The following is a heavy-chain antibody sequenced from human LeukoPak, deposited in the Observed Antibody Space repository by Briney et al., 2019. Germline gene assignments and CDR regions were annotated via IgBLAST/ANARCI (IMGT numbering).Heavy chain of an antibody. CDR1: GFTFSDYS. J-gene: IGHJ4*02. V-gene: IGHV3-21*01. D-gene: IGHD3-10*01. Sequence: GGSLRLSCAASGFTFSDYSMDWVRQAPGKGLEWVSSISSSSSYIYYADSLKGRFTSSRDNAKNSLYLQMNSLRAEDTAIYYCARERFHGSGAPRYDYWGQGILVTVSS. CDR3: ARERFHGSGAPRYDY. CDR2: ISSSSSYI.